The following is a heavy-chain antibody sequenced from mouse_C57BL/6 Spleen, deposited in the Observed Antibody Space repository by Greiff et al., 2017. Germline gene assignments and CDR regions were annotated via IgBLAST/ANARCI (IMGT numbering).Heavy chain of an antibody. CDR2: IWSGGGT. D-gene: IGHD2-1*01. J-gene: IGHJ4*01. CDR1: GFSLTSYG. Sequence: VQLQQSGPGLVQPSQSLSITCTVSGFSLTSYGVHWVRQSPGKGLEWLGVIWSGGGTDYNAAFISRLSISKDNSKSQVFFKMNSLQADDTSIYYCASYGNYGYAMDYWGQGTSVTVSS. V-gene: IGHV2-2*01. CDR3: ASYGNYGYAMDY.